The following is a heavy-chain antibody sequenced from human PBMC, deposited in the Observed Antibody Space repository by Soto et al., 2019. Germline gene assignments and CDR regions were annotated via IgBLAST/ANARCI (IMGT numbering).Heavy chain of an antibody. Sequence: SETLSLTCTVSGGSISSSSYYWGWIRQPPGKGLEWIGSIYYSGSTYYNPSLKSRVTISVDTSKNQFSLKLSSVTAADTAVYYCARRGEQWLVQGWFDPWGQGTLVTVSS. CDR1: GGSISSSSYY. CDR3: ARRGEQWLVQGWFDP. V-gene: IGHV4-39*01. CDR2: IYYSGST. D-gene: IGHD6-19*01. J-gene: IGHJ5*02.